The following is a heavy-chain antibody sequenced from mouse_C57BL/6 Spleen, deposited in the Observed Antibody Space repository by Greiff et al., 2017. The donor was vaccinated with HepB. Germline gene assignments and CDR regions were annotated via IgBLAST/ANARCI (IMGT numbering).Heavy chain of an antibody. Sequence: VKLMESGAELVKPGASVKISCKASGYAFSSYWMNWVKQRPGKGLEWIGQIYPGDGDTNYNGKFKGKATLTADKSSSTAYMQLSSLTSEDSAVYFCARGGVVAHWYFDVWGTGTTVTVSS. D-gene: IGHD1-1*01. CDR1: GYAFSSYW. CDR3: ARGGVVAHWYFDV. V-gene: IGHV1-80*01. CDR2: IYPGDGDT. J-gene: IGHJ1*03.